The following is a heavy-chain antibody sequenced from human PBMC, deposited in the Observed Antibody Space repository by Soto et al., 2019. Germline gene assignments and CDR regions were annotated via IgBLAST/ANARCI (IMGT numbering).Heavy chain of an antibody. J-gene: IGHJ3*02. CDR1: GFTFSSYA. CDR3: AKGHDDCGGDCYHPVVAFDI. V-gene: IGHV3-23*01. CDR2: ISGSGGST. Sequence: GGSLRLSCAASGFTFSSYAMSWVRQAPGKGLEWVSAISGSGGSTYYADSVKGRFTISRDNSKNTLYLQMNSLRAEDTAVYYCAKGHDDCGGDCYHPVVAFDIWGQGTMVTVSS. D-gene: IGHD2-21*01.